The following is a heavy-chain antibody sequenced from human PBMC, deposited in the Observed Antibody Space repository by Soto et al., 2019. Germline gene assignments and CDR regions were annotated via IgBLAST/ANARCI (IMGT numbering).Heavy chain of an antibody. Sequence: EVQLVESGGGLVKPGGSLRLSCAASGFTFSSYSMNWVRQAPGKGLEWVSSISSSSSYIYYAGSVKGRFTISRNNAKNSLYLQMNSLRAEDTAVYYCARLGDFWSGYYAGWFDPWGQGTLVTVSS. V-gene: IGHV3-21*01. CDR2: ISSSSSYI. CDR1: GFTFSSYS. CDR3: ARLGDFWSGYYAGWFDP. J-gene: IGHJ5*02. D-gene: IGHD3-3*01.